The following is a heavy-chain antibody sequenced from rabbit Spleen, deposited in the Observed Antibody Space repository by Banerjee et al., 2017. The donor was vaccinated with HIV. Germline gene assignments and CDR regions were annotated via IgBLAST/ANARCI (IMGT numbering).Heavy chain of an antibody. D-gene: IGHD5-1*01. Sequence: QQQLEESGGGLVKPGGTLTLTCTASGFSFSSSYWICWVRQAPGKGLEWIACIYTGSSGSTYYASWAKGRFTITKTSSTTVTLQLNSLTVADTATHFCARTYDTSNVRWWYNLWGPGTLVTVS. J-gene: IGHJ4*01. CDR3: ARTYDTSNVRWWYNL. CDR1: GFSFSSSYW. CDR2: IYTGSSGST. V-gene: IGHV1S45*01.